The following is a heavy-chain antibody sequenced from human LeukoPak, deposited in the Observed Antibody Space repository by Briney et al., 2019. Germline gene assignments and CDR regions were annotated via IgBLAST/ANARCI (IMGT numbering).Heavy chain of an antibody. Sequence: SETLSLTCAVYGGSFSGYYWSWFRQPPGKGLEWIGEINHSGSTNYNPSLKSRVTISVDTSKNQFSLKLSSVTAADTAVYYCARGPSSGWYRRGWFDPWGQGTLVTVSS. D-gene: IGHD6-19*01. J-gene: IGHJ5*02. CDR2: INHSGST. V-gene: IGHV4-34*01. CDR1: GGSFSGYY. CDR3: ARGPSSGWYRRGWFDP.